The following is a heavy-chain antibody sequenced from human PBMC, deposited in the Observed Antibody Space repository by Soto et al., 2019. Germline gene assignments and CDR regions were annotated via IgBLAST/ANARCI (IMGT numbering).Heavy chain of an antibody. CDR3: TSILLGSDYYYYYGMDV. J-gene: IGHJ6*02. CDR2: IRSKANSYAT. V-gene: IGHV3-73*01. Sequence: GGSLRLSCAASGFTFSGSAMHWVRQASGKGLEWVGRIRSKANSYATAYAASVKGRFTISRDDSKNTAYLQMNSLKTEDTAVYYCTSILLGSDYYYYYGMDVSGQGTTVTVSS. CDR1: GFTFSGSA. D-gene: IGHD2-8*02.